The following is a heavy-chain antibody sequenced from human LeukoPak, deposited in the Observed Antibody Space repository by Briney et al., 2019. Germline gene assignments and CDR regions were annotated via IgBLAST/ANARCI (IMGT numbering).Heavy chain of an antibody. V-gene: IGHV4-61*02. D-gene: IGHD1-1*01. CDR2: ISSTGRT. CDR3: ARDSIRVQTGTTP. J-gene: IGHJ5*02. Sequence: SETLSLTCTVSGASISSDTYFWSWIRQPAGKGLEWIGRISSTGRTDYNPSLTSRVTISVDTSKNQFSLRLTSVTAADTAVYYCARDSIRVQTGTTPWGRGTLVTVSS. CDR1: GASISSDTYF.